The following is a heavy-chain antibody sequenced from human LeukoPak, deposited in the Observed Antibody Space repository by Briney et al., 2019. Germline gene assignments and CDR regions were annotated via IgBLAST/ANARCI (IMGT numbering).Heavy chain of an antibody. CDR1: GFTFDDYA. CDR3: AKDGGSYYSYMDV. J-gene: IGHJ6*03. D-gene: IGHD1-26*01. Sequence: AGGSLRLSCAASGFTFDDYAMHWVRQAPGKGLEWVSLISWDGGSTYYADSVKGRFTISRDDRKNSLYLQMNSLRAEDTALYYCAKDGGSYYSYMDVWGKGTAVTVSS. CDR2: ISWDGGST. V-gene: IGHV3-43D*03.